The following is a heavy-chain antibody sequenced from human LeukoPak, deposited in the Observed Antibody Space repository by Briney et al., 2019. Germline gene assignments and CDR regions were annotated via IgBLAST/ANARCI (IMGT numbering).Heavy chain of an antibody. V-gene: IGHV3-48*03. CDR2: ISTSGTSM. CDR1: GFSVSSYG. D-gene: IGHD6-19*01. CDR3: ARDRSGWYYFDH. J-gene: IGHJ4*02. Sequence: GGSLGLSCAASGFSVSSYGFNWVRQAPGRGLEWVSYISTSGTSMYYADSVRGRFTVSRDNAKNSLYLQMNNLRAEDTAVYYCARDRSGWYYFDHWGQGTLVTVSS.